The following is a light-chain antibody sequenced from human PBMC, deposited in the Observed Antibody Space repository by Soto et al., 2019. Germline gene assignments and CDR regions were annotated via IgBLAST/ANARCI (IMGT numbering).Light chain of an antibody. V-gene: IGLV2-14*01. CDR2: EVR. J-gene: IGLJ3*02. Sequence: QSALTRPASVSGSPGQSITISCSGTSSDVGGYNFVSWYQQHPGKAPKLIIYEVRNRPSGVSNRFSGSKSGNTASLTISGLQAEDEADYYCSSHTSSSTRVFGGGTKLTVL. CDR1: SSDVGGYNF. CDR3: SSHTSSSTRV.